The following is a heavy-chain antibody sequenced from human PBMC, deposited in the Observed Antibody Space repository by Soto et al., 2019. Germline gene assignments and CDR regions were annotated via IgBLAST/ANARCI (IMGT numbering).Heavy chain of an antibody. V-gene: IGHV4-31*03. D-gene: IGHD2-2*01. CDR2: IYYSGST. CDR1: GGSISSGGYY. CDR3: ARGGYQLLDFDY. J-gene: IGHJ4*02. Sequence: QVQLQESGPGLVKPSQTLSLTCTVSGGSISSGGYYWSWIRQHPGNGLEWIGYIYYSGSTYYNPALKSRVTKSVDTSKNQFSLKLSSVTAADTAVYYCARGGYQLLDFDYWGQGTLVTVSS.